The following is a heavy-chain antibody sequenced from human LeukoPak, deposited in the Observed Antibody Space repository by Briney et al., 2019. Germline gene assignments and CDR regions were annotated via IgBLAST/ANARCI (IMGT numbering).Heavy chain of an antibody. V-gene: IGHV1-46*01. J-gene: IGHJ4*02. Sequence: ASVKVSCKASGYTFTSYYMHWVRQAPRHDLEWMGMINPSGGITRYAQNFQGRVTMTRDTSTRTVYMEMSSLRSEDTAVYFCARDLLPSRYFTCTSCSASDSWGQGTLVIVSS. CDR2: INPSGGIT. CDR1: GYTFTSYY. CDR3: ARDLLPSRYFTCTSCSASDS. D-gene: IGHD2-2*01.